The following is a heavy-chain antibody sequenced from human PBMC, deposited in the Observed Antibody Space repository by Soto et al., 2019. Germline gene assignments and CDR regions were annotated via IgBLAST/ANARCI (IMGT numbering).Heavy chain of an antibody. CDR1: GFTVNSNY. CDR2: TNTGGTT. CDR3: AKGDGFILAV. V-gene: IGHV3-53*02. Sequence: EVQVLATGGGLIQPGGSLRLSCAASGFTVNSNYMSWVRQAPGEGLQWVSITNTGGTTYYADSVKGRFTVSRDNSKNTLYLQMNRLRAEDTAVYYCAKGDGFILAVWGQGTPVSVSS. D-gene: IGHD1-26*01. J-gene: IGHJ6*02.